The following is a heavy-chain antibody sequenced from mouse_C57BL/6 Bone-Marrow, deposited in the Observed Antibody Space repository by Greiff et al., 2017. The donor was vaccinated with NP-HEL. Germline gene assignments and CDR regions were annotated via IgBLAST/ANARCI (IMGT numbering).Heavy chain of an antibody. Sequence: QVQLQQPGAELVKPGASVKMSCKASGYTFTSYWLTWVKQRPGQGLEWIGDIYPGSGSTNYNEKFKSKATLTVDTSSSTAYMQLSSLTSEDSAVYYCARYPYGSSYWYFDVWGTGTTVTVSS. CDR3: ARYPYGSSYWYFDV. D-gene: IGHD1-1*01. CDR2: IYPGSGST. CDR1: GYTFTSYW. J-gene: IGHJ1*03. V-gene: IGHV1-55*01.